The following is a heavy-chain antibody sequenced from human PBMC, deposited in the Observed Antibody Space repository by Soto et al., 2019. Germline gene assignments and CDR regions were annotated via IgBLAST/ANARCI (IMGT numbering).Heavy chain of an antibody. CDR1: GYTFTSYD. V-gene: IGHV1-8*01. J-gene: IGHJ5*02. CDR2: MNPNSGNT. D-gene: IGHD2-2*01. CDR3: ARGGKGDIVVVPAANWFDP. Sequence: DSVKVSCKASGYTFTSYDINWVRQATGQGLEWMGWMNPNSGNTGYAQKFQGRVTMTRNTSISTAYMELSSLRSEDTAVYYCARGGKGDIVVVPAANWFDPWGQGTLVTVSS.